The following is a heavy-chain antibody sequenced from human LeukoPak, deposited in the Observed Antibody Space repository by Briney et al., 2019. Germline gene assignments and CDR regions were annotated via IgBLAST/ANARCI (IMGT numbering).Heavy chain of an antibody. D-gene: IGHD2-2*01. CDR3: ARDGRDVVVPAARWFDP. Sequence: SETLSLTCTVSGGSISSYYWSWIRQPAGKGLEWIGRIYTSGSTNYNPSLKSQVTMSVDTSKNQFSLKLSSVTAADTAVYYCARDGRDVVVPAARWFDPWGQGTLVTVSS. CDR1: GGSISSYY. CDR2: IYTSGST. V-gene: IGHV4-4*07. J-gene: IGHJ5*02.